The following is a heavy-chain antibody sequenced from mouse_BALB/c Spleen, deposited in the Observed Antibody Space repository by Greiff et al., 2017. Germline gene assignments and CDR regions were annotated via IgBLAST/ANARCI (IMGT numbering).Heavy chain of an antibody. CDR2: INPSSGYT. D-gene: IGHD1-1*01. CDR3: AREDYTTVNGYFDD. J-gene: IGHJ1*01. Sequence: VQRVESGAELARPGASVKMSCKASGYTFTSYSMHWVKQRPGQGLEWIGYINPSSGYTNYNQKFKDKATLTADKSSSTAYMQLSSLTSEDSAVYYCAREDYTTVNGYFDDWGAGTTVTVSS. CDR1: GYTFTSYS. V-gene: IGHV1-4*01.